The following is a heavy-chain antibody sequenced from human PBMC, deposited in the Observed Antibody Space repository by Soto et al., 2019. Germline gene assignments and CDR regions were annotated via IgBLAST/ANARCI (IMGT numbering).Heavy chain of an antibody. V-gene: IGHV3-30-3*01. CDR2: ISHDGINK. Sequence: QVRLVESGGGVVQPGRSLRLSCTASGLSFSSYAMYWLRQPPGKGLEWVAVISHDGINKHYEDSVKGRVTVSRDNSNHSLDLQLNSLRGEDTAMYYCARDMYSSDYFVKWFAPWGQGTLVTVSS. CDR3: ARDMYSSDYFVKWFAP. J-gene: IGHJ5*02. D-gene: IGHD6-19*01. CDR1: GLSFSSYA.